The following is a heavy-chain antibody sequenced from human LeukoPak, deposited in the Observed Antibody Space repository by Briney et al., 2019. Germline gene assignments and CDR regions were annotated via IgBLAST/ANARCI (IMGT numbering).Heavy chain of an antibody. CDR3: ARDWASSWDPAFDI. V-gene: IGHV3-21*01. Sequence: PGGSLRLSCAASGFTFSSYSMNWVRQAPGKGLEWVSSISSSSSYIYYADPVKGRFTISRDNAKNSLYLQMNSLRAEDTAVYYCARDWASSWDPAFDIWGQGTMVTVSS. CDR1: GFTFSSYS. J-gene: IGHJ3*02. D-gene: IGHD6-13*01. CDR2: ISSSSSYI.